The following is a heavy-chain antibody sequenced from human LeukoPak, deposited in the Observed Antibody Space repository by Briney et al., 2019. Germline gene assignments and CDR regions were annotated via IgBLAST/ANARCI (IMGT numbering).Heavy chain of an antibody. D-gene: IGHD6-13*01. Sequence: PSETLSLTCTVSGGSISSSSYYWGWIRQPPGKGLEWIGSIYYSGSTYYNPSLKSRVTISVDTSKNQFSLKLSSVTAADTAVYYCARNLTPRSGNAGTLDYWGQGTLVTVSS. V-gene: IGHV4-39*07. CDR2: IYYSGST. CDR3: ARNLTPRSGNAGTLDY. J-gene: IGHJ4*02. CDR1: GGSISSSSYY.